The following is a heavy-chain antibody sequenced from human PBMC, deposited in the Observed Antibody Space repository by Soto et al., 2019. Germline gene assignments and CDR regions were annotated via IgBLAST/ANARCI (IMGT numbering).Heavy chain of an antibody. CDR2: INGDGSST. J-gene: IGHJ5*01. CDR3: AGSPGLSRISGTTLGA. Sequence: EVQLVESGGGLVQPGGSLRLSCAASGFIFSSHWMHWVRQAPGKGLVWVSRINGDGSSTSYADSVKGRFTISRDNAKNMLYLQVNSLRADDTAVYYCAGSPGLSRISGTTLGAWGQGTLVTVSS. V-gene: IGHV3-74*01. D-gene: IGHD1-7*01. CDR1: GFIFSSHW.